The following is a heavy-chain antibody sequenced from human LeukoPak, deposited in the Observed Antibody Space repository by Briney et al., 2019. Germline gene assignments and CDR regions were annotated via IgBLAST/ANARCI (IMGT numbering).Heavy chain of an antibody. J-gene: IGHJ3*02. CDR1: GFTVSSNY. D-gene: IGHD3-22*01. Sequence: GGSLRLSCAASGFTVSSNYMSWVRQAPGKGLEWVSVIYSGGSTYYADSVKGRFTISRDNSKNTLYLQMNSLRAEDTAVYYCARVGGPSYYYDSSRSPDAFDIWGQGTMVTVSS. V-gene: IGHV3-53*01. CDR3: ARVGGPSYYYDSSRSPDAFDI. CDR2: IYSGGST.